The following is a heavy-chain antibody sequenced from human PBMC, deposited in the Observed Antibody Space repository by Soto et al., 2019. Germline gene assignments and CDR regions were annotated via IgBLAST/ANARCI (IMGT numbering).Heavy chain of an antibody. J-gene: IGHJ4*02. V-gene: IGHV3-49*05. D-gene: IGHD5-18*01. CDR2: IRSEAYGGTT. CDR3: TRQVDGAAMVGLY. Sequence: EVQLVESGGDLVKPGRSLRLSCTASGFRFGDYAVSWFRQAPGKGLEWVGFIRSEAYGGTTEFAASVKGRFTISRDDSKSIAYLQMNSLKTEDTAVYYCTRQVDGAAMVGLYWGQGTLVTVSS. CDR1: GFRFGDYA.